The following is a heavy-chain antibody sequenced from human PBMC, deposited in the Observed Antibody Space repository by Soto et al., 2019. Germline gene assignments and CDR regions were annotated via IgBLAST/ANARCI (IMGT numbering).Heavy chain of an antibody. J-gene: IGHJ5*02. V-gene: IGHV5-51*01. D-gene: IGHD2-2*02. CDR1: GYSVSTYW. Sequence: PGESLKISCKGSGYSVSTYWMAWVRQMPGKGLEWMGIIYPGDSDTRYSPSFQGQVTISADKSISTAYLQWSSLKASDTAMYYCARRGYCSGTTCYKWFDLWGKGTLVTVSP. CDR3: ARRGYCSGTTCYKWFDL. CDR2: IYPGDSDT.